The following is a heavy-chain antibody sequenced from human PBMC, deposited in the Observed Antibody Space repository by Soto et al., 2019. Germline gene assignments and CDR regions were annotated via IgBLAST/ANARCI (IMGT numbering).Heavy chain of an antibody. J-gene: IGHJ3*02. CDR3: AREAGYCSRTSCYRRAFDT. Sequence: GGSLRLSCAASGFTFRSHAMSWVRHAPGKRLEWVSRISASGGSTDYADSVKGRFTISRDNAKNTLYLQMNGLRAEDTAVYYCAREAGYCSRTSCYRRAFDTWGQGTTVTVSS. CDR2: ISASGGST. V-gene: IGHV3-23*01. D-gene: IGHD2-2*01. CDR1: GFTFRSHA.